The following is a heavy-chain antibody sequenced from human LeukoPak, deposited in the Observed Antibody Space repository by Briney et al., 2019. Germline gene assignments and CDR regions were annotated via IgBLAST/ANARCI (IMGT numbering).Heavy chain of an antibody. D-gene: IGHD6-19*01. Sequence: SETLSLTCTVSGGSISNYYWSWIRQPPGKGLEWIGYIYYSGSTNYNPSLKSRVTISVDTSKNQFSLKLSSVTAADTAVYYCARFPVAGSNFDYWGQGTLVTVSS. CDR3: ARFPVAGSNFDY. CDR1: GGSISNYY. CDR2: IYYSGST. V-gene: IGHV4-59*12. J-gene: IGHJ4*02.